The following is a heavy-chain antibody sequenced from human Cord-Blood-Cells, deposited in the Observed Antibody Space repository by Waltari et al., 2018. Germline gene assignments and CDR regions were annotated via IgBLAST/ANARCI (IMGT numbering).Heavy chain of an antibody. V-gene: IGHV3-33*01. CDR1: GFTFSSYG. D-gene: IGHD6-13*01. CDR3: ARDKSSSWYGKSDYYFDY. Sequence: QVQLVESGGGVVQPGRSLRLSCAASGFTFSSYGMHWVRPAPGKGLEWVAVIWYDGSNKYYADSVKGRFTISRDNSKNTLYLQMNSLRAEHTAVYYCARDKSSSWYGKSDYYFDYWGQGTLVTVSS. CDR2: IWYDGSNK. J-gene: IGHJ4*02.